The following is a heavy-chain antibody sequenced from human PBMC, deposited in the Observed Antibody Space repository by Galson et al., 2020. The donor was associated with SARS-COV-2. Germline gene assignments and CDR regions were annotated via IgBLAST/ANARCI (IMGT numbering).Heavy chain of an antibody. J-gene: IGHJ6*04. D-gene: IGHD6-13*01. CDR1: GFTFSNAW. CDR2: IYSGGST. CDR3: AREVRGNV. V-gene: IGHV3-53*01. Sequence: GGSLRLSCAASGFTFSNAWMSWVRQAPGKGLEWVSVIYSGGSTYYADSVKGRFTISRDNSKNTLYLQMNSLRAEDTAVYYCAREVRGNVWGKGTTVTVSS.